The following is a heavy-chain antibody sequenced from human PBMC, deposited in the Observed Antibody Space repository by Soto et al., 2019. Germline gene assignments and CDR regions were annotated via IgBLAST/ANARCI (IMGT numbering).Heavy chain of an antibody. CDR2: IIPILDIT. Sequence: ASVKVSCKASGGTFSSYIITWVRQAPGQGLEWMGRIIPILDITYYAQRFQGRVTITADKPASTAYMELSGLRSEDTAVYYCARIPYCSSTSCPFDYWGQGTLVTVSS. CDR1: GGTFSSYI. V-gene: IGHV1-69*02. CDR3: ARIPYCSSTSCPFDY. D-gene: IGHD2-2*01. J-gene: IGHJ4*02.